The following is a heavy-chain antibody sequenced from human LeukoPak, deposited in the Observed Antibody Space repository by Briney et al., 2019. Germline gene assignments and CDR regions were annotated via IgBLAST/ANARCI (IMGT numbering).Heavy chain of an antibody. D-gene: IGHD3-10*01. CDR1: GGSISSYY. J-gene: IGHJ6*03. V-gene: IGHV4-4*07. CDR3: AGTTEEYYGSGKFRKYYSYYYYMDV. Sequence: PSETLSLTCTVSGGSISSYYWSWIRQPAGKGLEWIGRIYTSGSTNYNPSLKSRVTMSVDTPKNQFSLKLSSVTPADTAVYYCAGTTEEYYGSGKFRKYYSYYYYMDVWGKGTTVTVSS. CDR2: IYTSGST.